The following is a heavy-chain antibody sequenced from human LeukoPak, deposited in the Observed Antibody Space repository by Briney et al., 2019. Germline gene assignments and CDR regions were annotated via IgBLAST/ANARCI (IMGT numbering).Heavy chain of an antibody. CDR2: IYHSGST. D-gene: IGHD1-26*01. CDR3: ARVRIGTPGGDY. J-gene: IGHJ4*02. V-gene: IGHV4-38-2*02. CDR1: GHSISSGYY. Sequence: SETLSLTCTVSGHSISSGYYWGWIRQPPGKGLEWIGSIYHSGSTYYNPSLKSRVTISVDTSKNQFSLKLSSVTAADTAMYYCARVRIGTPGGDYWGQGTLVTVSS.